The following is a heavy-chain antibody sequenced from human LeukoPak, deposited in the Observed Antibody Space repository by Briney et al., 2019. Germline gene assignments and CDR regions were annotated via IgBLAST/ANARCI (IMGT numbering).Heavy chain of an antibody. J-gene: IGHJ4*02. D-gene: IGHD5-24*01. Sequence: SETLSLTCTVSGGSTSSSSYYWGWIRQPPGKGLEWIGSIYYSGSTYYNPSLKSRVTISVDTSKNQFSLKLSSVTAADTAVYYCARDSPSRDGYRSPFDYWGQGTLVTVSS. CDR1: GGSTSSSSYY. CDR3: ARDSPSRDGYRSPFDY. CDR2: IYYSGST. V-gene: IGHV4-39*07.